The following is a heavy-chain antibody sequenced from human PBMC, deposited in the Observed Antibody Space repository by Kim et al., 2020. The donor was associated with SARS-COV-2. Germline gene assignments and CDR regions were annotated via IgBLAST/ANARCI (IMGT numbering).Heavy chain of an antibody. Sequence: GESLKISCKGSGYSFTSYWIGWVRQMPGKGLEWMGIIYPGDSDTRYSPSFQGQVTISADKSISTAYLQWSSLKASDTAMYYCARTPVDNYYGSGSYSGYFDYWGQGTLVTVSS. CDR1: GYSFTSYW. CDR2: IYPGDSDT. D-gene: IGHD3-10*01. CDR3: ARTPVDNYYGSGSYSGYFDY. J-gene: IGHJ4*02. V-gene: IGHV5-51*01.